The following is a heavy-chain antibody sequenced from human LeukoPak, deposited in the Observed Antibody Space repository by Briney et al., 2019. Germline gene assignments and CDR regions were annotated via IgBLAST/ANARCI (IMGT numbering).Heavy chain of an antibody. V-gene: IGHV1-58*02. Sequence: SVKVSCKASGFTFTSSAMQWVRQARGQRLEWIGWIVVGSGNTNYAQKFQERVTITRDMSTSTAYMELSSLRSDDTAVYYCARVAVEMATYWFDPWGQGTLVTVSS. CDR1: GFTFTSSA. CDR3: ARVAVEMATYWFDP. CDR2: IVVGSGNT. J-gene: IGHJ5*02. D-gene: IGHD5-24*01.